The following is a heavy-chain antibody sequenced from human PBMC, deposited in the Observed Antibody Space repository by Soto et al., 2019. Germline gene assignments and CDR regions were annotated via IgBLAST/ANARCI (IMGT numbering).Heavy chain of an antibody. J-gene: IGHJ6*02. CDR1: GGTSSYYY. D-gene: IGHD2-15*01. Sequence: SVILSLTCPVSGGTSSYYYWRWIRNPPGKGLEWIGYMYYSGGSNYNPSLNSRVTISVDTSKNQFSLKLTSVTAADTAVYHCARGGYCNGSACRGALSYFQYGMDVWGQGNTVTVS. V-gene: IGHV4-59*01. CDR2: MYYSGGS. CDR3: ARGGYCNGSACRGALSYFQYGMDV.